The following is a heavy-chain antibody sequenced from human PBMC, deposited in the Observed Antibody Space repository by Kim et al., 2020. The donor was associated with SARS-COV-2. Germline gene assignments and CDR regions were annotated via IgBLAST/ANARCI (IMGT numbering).Heavy chain of an antibody. CDR2: ISGSGGST. J-gene: IGHJ3*02. D-gene: IGHD3-3*01. V-gene: IGHV3-23*01. CDR1: GFTFSSYA. CDR3: AKHRGVLRFFWGDPFDI. Sequence: GGSLRLSCAASGFTFSSYAMSWVRQAPGKGLEWVSAISGSGGSTYYADSVKGRFTISRDNSKNTLYLQMNSLRAEDTAVYYCAKHRGVLRFFWGDPFDIWGPGTMVTVSS.